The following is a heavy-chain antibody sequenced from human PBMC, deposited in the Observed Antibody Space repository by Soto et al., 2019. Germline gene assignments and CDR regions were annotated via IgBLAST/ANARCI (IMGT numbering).Heavy chain of an antibody. CDR3: AKWLDEKYFDS. J-gene: IGHJ4*02. V-gene: IGHV4-4*07. CDR2: IVASGRT. Sequence: VQLQESGPGLVKPSETLSLSCTVSGASLLSSYWSWVRQPAGKGLEWIGHIVASGRTSYNPSLKNRLTLSIDTSKNLFSLNLSSVTAADTAVDSCAKWLDEKYFDSWGQGSLVTVSS. D-gene: IGHD2-8*01. CDR1: GASLLSSY.